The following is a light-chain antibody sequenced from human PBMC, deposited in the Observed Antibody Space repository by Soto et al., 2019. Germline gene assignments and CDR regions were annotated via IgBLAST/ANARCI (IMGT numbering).Light chain of an antibody. Sequence: QSVLTQPASVSGSVGQSITISCTGSSSDIGDYGYVSWYQQHPGKAPKLMIFEVSNRPSGVSNRFSGSKSGNTASLTISGLQAEDEADYYCSSYTSSSTLVFGTGTKVTVL. CDR1: SSDIGDYGY. J-gene: IGLJ1*01. CDR3: SSYTSSSTLV. CDR2: EVS. V-gene: IGLV2-14*01.